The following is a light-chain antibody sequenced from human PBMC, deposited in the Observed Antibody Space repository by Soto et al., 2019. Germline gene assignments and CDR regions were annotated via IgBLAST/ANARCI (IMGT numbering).Light chain of an antibody. CDR1: SSNIGAGYD. V-gene: IGLV1-40*01. J-gene: IGLJ1*01. CDR3: SSFTSSSSYV. Sequence: QSVLTQPPSVSGAPGQRVTISCTGSSSNIGAGYDVHWYQQFPGTAPKLLIYEVGNRPSGVSNRFSGSKSGNTASLTISGLQAEDEADYYCSSFTSSSSYVFGTGTKVTVL. CDR2: EVG.